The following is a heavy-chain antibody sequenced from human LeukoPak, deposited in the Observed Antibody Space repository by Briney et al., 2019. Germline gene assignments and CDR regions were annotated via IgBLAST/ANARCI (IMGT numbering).Heavy chain of an antibody. Sequence: GGSLRLSCAASGFTFYNNAMSWVRQAPGKGLEWVSALSGSGSSTYYADSVKGRFTISRDNSKNTVFLQMNSLRAEDTAVYYCARAPYSRHGWYFGLWGRGTLVTVSS. V-gene: IGHV3-23*01. CDR3: ARAPYSRHGWYFGL. D-gene: IGHD6-13*01. CDR1: GFTFYNNA. CDR2: LSGSGSST. J-gene: IGHJ2*01.